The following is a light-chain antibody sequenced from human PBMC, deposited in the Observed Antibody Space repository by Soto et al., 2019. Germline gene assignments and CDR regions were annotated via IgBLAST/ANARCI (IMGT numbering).Light chain of an antibody. J-gene: IGKJ1*01. V-gene: IGKV1-39*01. CDR2: ATS. CDR3: LQTYSTPRT. CDR1: QNINKY. Sequence: DIQMTRSPSSLSASVGDRVTITCRTSQNINKYLSWYQQKLGKAPKLLIYATSTLQSGVPSRFSGSGSGTDFTLTISTLQPEDFATYYCLQTYSTPRTFGQGTKVDIK.